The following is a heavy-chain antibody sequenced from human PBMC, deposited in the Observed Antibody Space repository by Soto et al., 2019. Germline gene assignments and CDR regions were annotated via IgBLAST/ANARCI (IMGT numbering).Heavy chain of an antibody. J-gene: IGHJ4*02. Sequence: QVQLQQWGAGLLKPSETLSLTCAVYGGSFSGYYWSWIRQPPGKGLEWIGEINHSGSTNYNPSLNSRVTISVDTSKNQFSLKLSSVTAADTAVYYCARDPTRATVTTTLRPLDYWGQGTLVTVSS. CDR1: GGSFSGYY. D-gene: IGHD4-17*01. V-gene: IGHV4-34*01. CDR2: INHSGST. CDR3: ARDPTRATVTTTLRPLDY.